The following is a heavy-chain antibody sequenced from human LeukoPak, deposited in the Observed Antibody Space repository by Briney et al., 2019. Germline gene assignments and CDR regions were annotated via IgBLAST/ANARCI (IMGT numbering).Heavy chain of an antibody. CDR2: ISWIGDTT. V-gene: IGHV3-20*04. J-gene: IGHJ1*01. CDR3: STNPPGRTYRQD. CDR1: GFTFDDYG. Sequence: PGGSLRLSCAASGFTFDDYGMTWVRQVPGKGLEWIAYISWIGDTTRYGDSVKGRFTISRDNAKNSLDVQINSLRVEDTAFYYCSTNPPGRTYRQDWGQGTLVSVSS. D-gene: IGHD3-16*02.